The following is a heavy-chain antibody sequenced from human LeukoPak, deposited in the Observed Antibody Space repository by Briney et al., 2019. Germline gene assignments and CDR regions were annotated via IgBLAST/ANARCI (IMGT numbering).Heavy chain of an antibody. D-gene: IGHD1-26*01. J-gene: IGHJ4*02. CDR2: INTNTGNP. Sequence: ASVKVSCKASGYTFTSYGISWVRQAPGQGLECMGWINTNTGNPTYAQGFTGRFVFSLDTSVSTAYLQISSLKAEDTALYYRARASTPKVGATIYYFDYWGQGTLVTVSS. CDR3: ARASTPKVGATIYYFDY. V-gene: IGHV7-4-1*02. CDR1: GYTFTSYG.